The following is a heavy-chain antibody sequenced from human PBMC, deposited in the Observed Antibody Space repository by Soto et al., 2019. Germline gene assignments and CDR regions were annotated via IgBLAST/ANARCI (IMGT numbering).Heavy chain of an antibody. CDR3: AVVAATPLLDY. V-gene: IGHV3-30*03. J-gene: IGHJ4*02. D-gene: IGHD2-15*01. CDR2: ISYDGSNK. Sequence: QVQLVESGGGVVQPGRSLRLSCAASGFTFSSYGMHWVRQAPGKGLEWVAVISYDGSNKYYADSVKGRFTISRDNSKNTLYLQMNSLRAEDTAVYYCAVVAATPLLDYWGQGTLVTVSS. CDR1: GFTFSSYG.